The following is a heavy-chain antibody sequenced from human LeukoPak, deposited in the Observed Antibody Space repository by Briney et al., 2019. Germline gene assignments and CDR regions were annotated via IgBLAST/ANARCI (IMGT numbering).Heavy chain of an antibody. D-gene: IGHD1-7*01. CDR3: ARDHPVRTLHPRVIDY. Sequence: GGSLRLSCAASRFTFSSYSMNWVRQAPGKGVEWVSYISSSSSTIYYADSVKGRFTISRDNAKNSLYLQMNSLRDEDTAVYYCARDHPVRTLHPRVIDYWGQGTLVTVSS. CDR2: ISSSSSTI. CDR1: RFTFSSYS. V-gene: IGHV3-48*02. J-gene: IGHJ4*02.